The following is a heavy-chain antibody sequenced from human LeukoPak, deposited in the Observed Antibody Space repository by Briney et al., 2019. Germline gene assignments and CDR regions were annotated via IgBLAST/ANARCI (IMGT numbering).Heavy chain of an antibody. CDR2: IDWDDDK. Sequence: SGPALVKPTQTLTLTCTFSGFSLRTRGMRVSWIRQPPGKALEWLSRIDWDDDKFYSTSLKTRLTISKDTSKNQVVLTMTNMDPVDTATYYCARMPYCSSTSCYGEDYWGQGTLVTVSS. CDR1: GFSLRTRGMR. V-gene: IGHV2-70*04. J-gene: IGHJ4*02. CDR3: ARMPYCSSTSCYGEDY. D-gene: IGHD2-2*01.